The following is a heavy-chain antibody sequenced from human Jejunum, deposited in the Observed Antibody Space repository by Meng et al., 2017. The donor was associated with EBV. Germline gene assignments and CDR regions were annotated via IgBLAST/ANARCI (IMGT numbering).Heavy chain of an antibody. V-gene: IGHV3-15*01. CDR2: IRSKADGETT. CDR3: TSGYTGPSHDGH. J-gene: IGHJ4*02. Sequence: EVELVVSGGGLVKPGGSLRLSCAASGFTFNIAWMNWVRQAPGKGLEWVGLIRSKADGETTDYAAPVKGRFTISRDDSTDTLYLQMNSLQTEDAGVYYCTSGYTGPSHDGHWGQGTLVTVSS. D-gene: IGHD2-2*02. CDR1: GFTFNIAW.